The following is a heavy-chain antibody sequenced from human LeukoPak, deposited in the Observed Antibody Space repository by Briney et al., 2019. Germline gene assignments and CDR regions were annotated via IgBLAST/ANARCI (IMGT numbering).Heavy chain of an antibody. CDR3: ASNREGITIFGVVITNFDY. D-gene: IGHD3-3*01. J-gene: IGHJ4*02. Sequence: GGSLRLSCAASGFTFSSYSMNWVRQAPGKGLEWVSSISSSSTYIYYADSVKGRFTISRDNSKNTLYLQMNSLRAEDTAVYYCASNREGITIFGVVITNFDYWGQGTLVTVSS. V-gene: IGHV3-21*04. CDR1: GFTFSSYS. CDR2: ISSSSTYI.